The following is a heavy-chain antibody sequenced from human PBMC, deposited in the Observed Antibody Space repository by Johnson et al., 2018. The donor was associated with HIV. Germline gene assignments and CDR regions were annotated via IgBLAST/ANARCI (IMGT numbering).Heavy chain of an antibody. D-gene: IGHD2-15*01. Sequence: QLVESGGGLVQPGRSLRLSCAASGFTFDDYAMHWVRQAPGKGLEWVSGLSWHSGSIGYADSVTGRFTISRDNAKNSLYLQLKSLRPEDTAVYFWAKEDCSAIVCSDDGFHLWGQGTMVTLSS. CDR1: GFTFDDYA. CDR3: AKEDCSAIVCSDDGFHL. J-gene: IGHJ3*01. CDR2: LSWHSGSI. V-gene: IGHV3-9*01.